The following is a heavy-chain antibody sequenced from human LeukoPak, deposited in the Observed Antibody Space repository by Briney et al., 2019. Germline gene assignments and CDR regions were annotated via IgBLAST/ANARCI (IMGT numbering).Heavy chain of an antibody. CDR2: IYPGDSDT. J-gene: IGHJ6*02. CDR1: GYSFTSYW. CDR3: ARQPYDFWSAAGSYYGMDV. V-gene: IGHV5-51*01. D-gene: IGHD3-3*01. Sequence: GASLKISCKGSGYSFTSYWIGWVRQMPGKGLEWMGIIYPGDSDTRYSPSFQGQVTISADKSISTAYLQWSSLKASDTAMYSCARQPYDFWSAAGSYYGMDVWGQGTTVTVSS.